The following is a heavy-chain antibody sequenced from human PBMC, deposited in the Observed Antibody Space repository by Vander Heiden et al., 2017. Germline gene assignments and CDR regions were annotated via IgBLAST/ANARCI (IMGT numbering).Heavy chain of an antibody. CDR3: AKTYYYDFWTGSYGMDV. V-gene: IGHV3-30*18. CDR2: ISKDGSKT. CDR1: GVTLSDYG. J-gene: IGHJ6*02. D-gene: IGHD3-3*01. Sequence: QVQLVESGGGVVQPGTSLRLSCAASGVTLSDYGFHWVRQAPGKGLVWMSLISKDGSKTDYEDSVKGRFVISRDNSKSTVFLQMNSLRVEDTAVYYCAKTYYYDFWTGSYGMDVWGQGTAVTVSS.